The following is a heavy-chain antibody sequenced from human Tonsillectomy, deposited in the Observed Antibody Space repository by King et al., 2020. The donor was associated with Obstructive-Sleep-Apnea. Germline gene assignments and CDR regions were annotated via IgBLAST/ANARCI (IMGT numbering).Heavy chain of an antibody. CDR2: IYYSGRT. Sequence: QLQESGPGLVKPSQTLSLTCIVSGGSISSDGYYWSWIRQHPGKGLEWIAYIYYSGRTYYNPSLKSRVTISVDTSKNQLSLKLSSMTAADTAVYYCARGSPYYFDYWGQGTLVTVSS. V-gene: IGHV4-31*03. D-gene: IGHD3-10*01. CDR3: ARGSPYYFDY. CDR1: GGSISSDGYY. J-gene: IGHJ4*02.